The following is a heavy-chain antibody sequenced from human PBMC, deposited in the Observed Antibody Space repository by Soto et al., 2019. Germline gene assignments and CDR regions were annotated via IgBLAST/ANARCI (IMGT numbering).Heavy chain of an antibody. CDR3: ARGYRLSMVILTTNYFDS. J-gene: IGHJ4*02. V-gene: IGHV4-34*01. CDR1: GGPFGGFY. CDR2: IHHGGST. Sequence: PSETLSLTCAVNGGPFGGFYWTWIRQSPGKGLEWIGEIHHGGSTNYNPSLKSRVTMSLDTSKNQFSLKLTSVTAADTAVYYCARGYRLSMVILTTNYFDSWGQGTPVTVSS. D-gene: IGHD3-9*01.